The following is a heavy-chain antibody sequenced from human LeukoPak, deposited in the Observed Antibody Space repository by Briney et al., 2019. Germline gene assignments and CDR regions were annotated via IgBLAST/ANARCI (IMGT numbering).Heavy chain of an antibody. V-gene: IGHV3-48*03. CDR3: ARDDSYGLDY. J-gene: IGHJ4*02. D-gene: IGHD5-18*01. CDR2: ISSSGSTI. CDR1: GFIFSSYE. Sequence: GGSLRLSCAASGFIFSSYEMNWVRQAPGKGLEWVSYISSSGSTIYYADSVKGRFTIPRDNAKNPLYLQMNSLRAEDTAVYYCARDDSYGLDYWGQGTLVTVSS.